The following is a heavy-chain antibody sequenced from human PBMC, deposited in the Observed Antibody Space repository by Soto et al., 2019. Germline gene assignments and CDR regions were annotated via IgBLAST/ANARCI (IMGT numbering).Heavy chain of an antibody. D-gene: IGHD1-26*01. V-gene: IGHV1-8*01. Sequence: ASVKVSCKASGYTFTSYDINWVRQATGQGLEWMGWMNPNSYNTAYAQKFQGRVTMTRNTSISTAYMELSSLRSEDTAVYYCARSSESYGLQFDPSAQGTLVIVSS. CDR2: MNPNSYNT. CDR1: GYTFTSYD. CDR3: ARSSESYGLQFDP. J-gene: IGHJ5*02.